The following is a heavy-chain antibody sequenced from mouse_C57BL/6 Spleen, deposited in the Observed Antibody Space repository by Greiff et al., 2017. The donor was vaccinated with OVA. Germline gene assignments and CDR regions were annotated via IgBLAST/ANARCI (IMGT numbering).Heavy chain of an antibody. D-gene: IGHD2-1*01. CDR1: GYTFTDYY. V-gene: IGHV1-26*01. CDR3: ARTAYGNPFFDY. Sequence: EVQLQQSGPELVKPGASVKISCKASGYTFTDYYMNWVKQSHGKSLEWIGDINPNNGGTSYNQKFKGKATLTVDKSSSTAYMELRSLTSEDSAVYYCARTAYGNPFFDYWGQGTTLTVSS. CDR2: INPNNGGT. J-gene: IGHJ2*01.